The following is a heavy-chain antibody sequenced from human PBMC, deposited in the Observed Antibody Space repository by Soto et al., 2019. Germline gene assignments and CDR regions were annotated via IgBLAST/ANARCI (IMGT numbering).Heavy chain of an antibody. D-gene: IGHD3-3*01. CDR2: INQDGSEK. CDR1: GFIFGNSW. CDR3: ARAFF. V-gene: IGHV3-7*03. Sequence: PGGSLRLSCAASGFIFGNSWMSWVRQAPGKGLEWVAYINQDGSEKNHVDSVRGRFTISRDNAKNSLYLQMNSLRAEDTAVYYCARAFFWGQGTLVTVSS. J-gene: IGHJ4*02.